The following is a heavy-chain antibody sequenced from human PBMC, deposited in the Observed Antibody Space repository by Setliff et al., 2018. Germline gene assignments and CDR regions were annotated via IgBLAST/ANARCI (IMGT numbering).Heavy chain of an antibody. D-gene: IGHD3-22*01. CDR3: AREGRRYYDSSGYYYDPYYYYYMDV. Sequence: RASVKVSCKASGYSFTSYGITWVRQAPGQGLEWMGWISPYNGDTRFQQKFQGRVTVTTDTPTSTGYVELWSLTSDDTAVYYCAREGRRYYDSSGYYYDPYYYYYMDVWGKGTTVTVSS. J-gene: IGHJ6*03. V-gene: IGHV1-18*04. CDR2: ISPYNGDT. CDR1: GYSFTSYG.